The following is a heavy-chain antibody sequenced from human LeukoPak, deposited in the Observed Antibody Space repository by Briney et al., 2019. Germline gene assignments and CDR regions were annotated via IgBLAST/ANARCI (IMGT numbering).Heavy chain of an antibody. CDR2: IKQDGSEK. CDR1: GFTFSSRDW. Sequence: GGSLRLSCVASGFTFSSRDWMTWVRQAPGKGLEWVANIKQDGSEKNYVDSVKGRFTISRDNAKNSLYLQMNSLRAEDTAVYYCARDLGSRGPLDYWGQGTLVTVSS. J-gene: IGHJ4*02. CDR3: ARDLGSRGPLDY. D-gene: IGHD3-22*01. V-gene: IGHV3-7*01.